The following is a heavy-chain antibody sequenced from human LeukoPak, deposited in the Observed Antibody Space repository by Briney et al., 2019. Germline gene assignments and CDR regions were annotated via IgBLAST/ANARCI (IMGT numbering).Heavy chain of an antibody. CDR1: GGSFSGYY. D-gene: IGHD3-10*01. J-gene: IGHJ4*02. V-gene: IGHV4-34*01. CDR2: INHSGST. CDR3: ATLWFGELLYDY. Sequence: SDTLSLTCAVYGGSFSGYYWGWIRQPPGKGLEWIGEINHSGSTNYNPSLKSRVTISVDTSKNQFSLKLSSVTAADTAVYYCATLWFGELLYDYWGQGTLVTVSS.